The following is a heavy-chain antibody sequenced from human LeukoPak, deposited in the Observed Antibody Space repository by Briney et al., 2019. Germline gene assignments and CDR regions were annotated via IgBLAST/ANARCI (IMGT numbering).Heavy chain of an antibody. D-gene: IGHD3-22*01. Sequence: SETLSLTCTVSGYSISSGYYWGWIRQPPGKGLEWIGSIYHSGSTYYNPSLKSRVTISVDTSKNQFSLKLSSVTAADTAVYYCARASYYYDSSARFDPWGQGTLVTVSS. V-gene: IGHV4-38-2*02. J-gene: IGHJ5*02. CDR1: GYSISSGYY. CDR2: IYHSGST. CDR3: ARASYYYDSSARFDP.